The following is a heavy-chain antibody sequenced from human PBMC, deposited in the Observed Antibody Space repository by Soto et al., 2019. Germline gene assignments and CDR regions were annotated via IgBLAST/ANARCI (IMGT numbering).Heavy chain of an antibody. J-gene: IGHJ4*02. V-gene: IGHV3-21*01. D-gene: IGHD4-17*01. CDR3: ARDALTTGFDY. Sequence: EVQLVESGGGLVKPGGSLRLSCAASGFTFSSYSMNWVRQAPGKGLEWVSSISSSSSYIYYADSVKGRFTISRDNAKNSLYLQMNSRRAEDRAVYDCARDALTTGFDYWGQGTLVTVSS. CDR1: GFTFSSYS. CDR2: ISSSSSYI.